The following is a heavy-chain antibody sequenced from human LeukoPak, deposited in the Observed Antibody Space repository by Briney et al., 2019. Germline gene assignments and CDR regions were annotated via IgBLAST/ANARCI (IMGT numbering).Heavy chain of an antibody. Sequence: SETLSLTCTASGASISSYYWSWIRQPPGKGLEWIGDIYYSGSIKYNPSLKSRVTMSVDTSKNQFSLKLSSVTAADTAIYYCARENPSGYYNRPIDYWGQGTLVTVSS. D-gene: IGHD3-22*01. CDR3: ARENPSGYYNRPIDY. CDR2: IYYSGSI. V-gene: IGHV4-59*01. J-gene: IGHJ4*02. CDR1: GASISSYY.